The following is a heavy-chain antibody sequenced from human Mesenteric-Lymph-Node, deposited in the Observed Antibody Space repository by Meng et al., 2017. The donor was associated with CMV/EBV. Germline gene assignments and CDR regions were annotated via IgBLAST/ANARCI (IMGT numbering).Heavy chain of an antibody. Sequence: GESLKISCEASGFSFYLYGMHWVRQAPGKGLEWAAFIFYDGNNELYADSVKGRFSISRDNSKNTLYLQMNSLRAEDTAEYYCARRSGTDAFDIWGQGTMVTVSS. D-gene: IGHD1-1*01. CDR2: IFYDGNNE. CDR3: ARRSGTDAFDI. J-gene: IGHJ3*02. V-gene: IGHV3-30*02. CDR1: GFSFYLYG.